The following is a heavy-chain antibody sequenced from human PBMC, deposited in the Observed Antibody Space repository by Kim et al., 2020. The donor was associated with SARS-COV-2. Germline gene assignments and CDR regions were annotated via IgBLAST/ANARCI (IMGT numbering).Heavy chain of an antibody. J-gene: IGHJ4*02. CDR3: ARAPVVVVITHFDY. V-gene: IGHV4-31*02. Sequence: NPSLTSRVTRSVDTSKNQFSLKLSSVTAADTAVYYCARAPVVVVITHFDYWGQGTLVTVSS. D-gene: IGHD3-22*01.